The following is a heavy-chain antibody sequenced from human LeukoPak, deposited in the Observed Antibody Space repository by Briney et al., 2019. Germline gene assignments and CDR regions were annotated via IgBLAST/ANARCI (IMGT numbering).Heavy chain of an antibody. J-gene: IGHJ4*02. Sequence: SVKVSCKASGYTFTGYYMHWVRQAPGRGLEWMGRIIPIFGTANYAQKFQGRVTITTDESTSTAYMELSSLRSEDTAVYYCARGDSSVIVGATPFDYWGQGTLVTVSS. CDR2: IIPIFGTA. V-gene: IGHV1-69*05. D-gene: IGHD1-26*01. CDR1: GYTFTGYY. CDR3: ARGDSSVIVGATPFDY.